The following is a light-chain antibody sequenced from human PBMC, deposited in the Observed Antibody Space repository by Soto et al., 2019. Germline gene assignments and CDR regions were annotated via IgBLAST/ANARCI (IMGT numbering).Light chain of an antibody. CDR1: RSNIGSNT. CDR2: INN. V-gene: IGLV1-44*01. CDR3: ATWDDSLNGHVV. J-gene: IGLJ2*01. Sequence: QSVLTQPPSESGTPGQRVTISCSGSRSNIGSNTVNWYQQLPGTAPKFLIYINNQRPSGVPKRFSASKSGTSASLAISGLQSEDEADYYCATWDDSLNGHVVFGGGTKLTVL.